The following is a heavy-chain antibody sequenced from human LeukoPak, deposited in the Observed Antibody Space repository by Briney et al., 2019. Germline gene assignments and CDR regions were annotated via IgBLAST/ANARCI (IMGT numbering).Heavy chain of an antibody. D-gene: IGHD3-22*01. J-gene: IGHJ3*02. CDR3: ARGGAKKGVVIKVFDI. CDR1: GYTFTSNY. CDR2: IYPRDGST. Sequence: VASVKVSCKASGYTFTSNYIHWVRQAPGQGLEWMGMIYPRDGSTSYAQKFQGRVTVTRDTSTSTVYMELSSLRSDDTAVYYCARGGAKKGVVIKVFDIGGKGTMAPV. V-gene: IGHV1-46*01.